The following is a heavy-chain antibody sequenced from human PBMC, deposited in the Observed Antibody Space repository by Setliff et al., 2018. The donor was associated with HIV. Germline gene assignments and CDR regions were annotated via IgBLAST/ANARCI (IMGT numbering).Heavy chain of an antibody. Sequence: GASVKVSCKTSRDSIAWFAMNWVRQAPGQGPEWMGGIVPGDGSTKYAQKFHDRLTFSADESTTTVYMELSNLRSDDTAVYFCARDRGAYYECFDQWGQGTLVTVSS. CDR3: ARDRGAYYECFDQ. CDR1: RDSIAWFA. J-gene: IGHJ4*02. V-gene: IGHV1-69*13. CDR2: IVPGDGST. D-gene: IGHD1-26*01.